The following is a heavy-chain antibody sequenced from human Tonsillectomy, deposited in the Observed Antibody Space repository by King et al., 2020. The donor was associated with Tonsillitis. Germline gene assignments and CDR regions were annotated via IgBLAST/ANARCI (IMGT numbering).Heavy chain of an antibody. J-gene: IGHJ4*02. D-gene: IGHD3-22*01. CDR2: IKQDRSEK. CDR1: GFTFSSYW. Sequence: EWQLVQSGGGLVQPGGSLRLSCAASGFTFSSYWMSWVRQAPGKGLEWVANIKQDRSEKYYVDSVKGRFTISRDNAKNSLYLQMNSLRAEDTAVYYCARDQSPYYYDSSGYRPYYFDYWGQGTLVTVSS. V-gene: IGHV3-7*01. CDR3: ARDQSPYYYDSSGYRPYYFDY.